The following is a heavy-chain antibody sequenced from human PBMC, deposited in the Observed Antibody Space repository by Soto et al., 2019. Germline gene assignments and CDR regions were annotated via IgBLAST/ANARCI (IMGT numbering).Heavy chain of an antibody. CDR1: GYTFTSYG. CDR2: ISAYNGNT. CDR3: ARVRDSSGYYYGGYDY. D-gene: IGHD3-22*01. Sequence: ASVKVSCKASGYTFTSYGISWVRQAPGQGLEWMGWISAYNGNTNYAQKLQGRVTMTTDTSTSTAYMELRSLRSDDTAVYYCARVRDSSGYYYGGYDYWGQGTLVTAPQ. V-gene: IGHV1-18*01. J-gene: IGHJ4*02.